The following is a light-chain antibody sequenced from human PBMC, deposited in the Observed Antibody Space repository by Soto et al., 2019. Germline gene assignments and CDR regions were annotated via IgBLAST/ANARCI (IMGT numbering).Light chain of an antibody. CDR3: QQRTNRHPIT. Sequence: EIVLTQSPATLSLSPGERATLSCRASQSVSSYLAWYQQRPGQAPRLLIFDTSNRATDIPARFSGSGSGTDFTLTISGLEPEDFAVYYCQQRTNRHPITFGQGTRLEIK. CDR1: QSVSSY. CDR2: DTS. V-gene: IGKV3-11*01. J-gene: IGKJ5*01.